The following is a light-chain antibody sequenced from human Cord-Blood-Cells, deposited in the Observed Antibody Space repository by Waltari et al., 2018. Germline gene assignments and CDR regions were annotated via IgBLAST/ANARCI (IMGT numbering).Light chain of an antibody. V-gene: IGKV3-20*01. CDR3: QQYGSPPPYS. CDR2: GAS. CDR1: QSVSSSY. J-gene: IGKJ2*03. Sequence: ERATLSCRASQSVSSSYLAWYQQKPGQAPRLLIYGASSRATGIPDRFSGSGSGTDFTLTISRLEPEDFAVCYCQQYGSPPPYSFGQGTKLEIK.